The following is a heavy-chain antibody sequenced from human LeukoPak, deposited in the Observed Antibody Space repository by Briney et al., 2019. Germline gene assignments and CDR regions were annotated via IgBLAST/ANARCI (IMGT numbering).Heavy chain of an antibody. CDR2: ISSSSSYI. D-gene: IGHD6-13*01. CDR1: GFTFSSYS. Sequence: GGSLRLSCAASGFTFSSYSMNWVRQAPGKGLEWVSSISSSSSYIYYADSVKGRFAISRDNARNSLYLQMNSLRAEDTAVYYCASLLAAAGPGNWFAPWGKGTLVTVSS. CDR3: ASLLAAAGPGNWFAP. J-gene: IGHJ5*02. V-gene: IGHV3-21*01.